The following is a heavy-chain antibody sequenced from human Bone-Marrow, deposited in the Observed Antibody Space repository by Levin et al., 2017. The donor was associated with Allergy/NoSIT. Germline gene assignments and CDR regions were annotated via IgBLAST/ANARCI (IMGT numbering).Heavy chain of an antibody. CDR2: IYYSGST. D-gene: IGHD6-6*01. J-gene: IGHJ5*02. CDR3: ARGDYSSSPTRGGLWFDP. V-gene: IGHV4-61*01. Sequence: SETLSLTCTVSGGSVSSGSYYWSWIRQPPGKGLEWIGYIYYSGSTNYNPSLKSRVTISVDTSKNQFSLKLSSVTAADTAVYYCARGDYSSSPTRGGLWFDPWGQGTLVTVSS. CDR1: GGSVSSGSYY.